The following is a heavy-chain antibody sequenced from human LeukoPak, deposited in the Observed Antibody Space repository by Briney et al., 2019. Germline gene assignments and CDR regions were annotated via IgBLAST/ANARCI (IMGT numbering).Heavy chain of an antibody. J-gene: IGHJ5*02. CDR2: IYYGENT. CDR3: ARDEIYSYGSRWFDP. Sequence: SETLSLTCTVSGDSISSGPYYWGWIRQPPGKGLEWIGNIYYGENTYYNPSLKSRVTISIDTSNNQFYLKLSSVTAADTAVYYCARDEIYSYGSRWFDPWGQGTLVTVSS. D-gene: IGHD5-18*01. V-gene: IGHV4-39*07. CDR1: GDSISSGPYY.